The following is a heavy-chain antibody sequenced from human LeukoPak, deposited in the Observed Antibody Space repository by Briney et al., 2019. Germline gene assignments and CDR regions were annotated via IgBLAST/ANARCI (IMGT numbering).Heavy chain of an antibody. Sequence: SETLSLTCAVSGGSISSGGYSWSWIRQPPGKGLEWIGYIYHSGSTYYNPSLKSRVTISVDTSKNQFSLRLSSVTAADTAVYYCARGRGSSWYGDYWGQGTLVTVSS. CDR1: GGSISSGGYS. CDR2: IYHSGST. J-gene: IGHJ4*02. V-gene: IGHV4-30-2*01. CDR3: ARGRGSSWYGDY. D-gene: IGHD6-13*01.